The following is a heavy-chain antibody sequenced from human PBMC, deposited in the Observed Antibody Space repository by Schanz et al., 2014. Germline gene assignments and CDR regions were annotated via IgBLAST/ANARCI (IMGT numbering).Heavy chain of an antibody. CDR1: GFTFSSYA. J-gene: IGHJ4*02. V-gene: IGHV3-23*01. CDR3: ATGPHIVVAFDY. CDR2: ISGSGGST. D-gene: IGHD2-21*01. Sequence: EVQLLESGGGLVQPGGSLRLSCAASGFTFSSYAMSWVRQAPGKGLEWVSAISGSGGSTYYADSVKGRFTISRDNSKSTLYLQMNSLRAEDTAVYYCATGPHIVVAFDYWGQGTLVTVSS.